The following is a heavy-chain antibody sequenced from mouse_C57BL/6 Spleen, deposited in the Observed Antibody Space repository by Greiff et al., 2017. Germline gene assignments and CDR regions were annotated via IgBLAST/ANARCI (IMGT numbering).Heavy chain of an antibody. CDR1: GYAFSSSW. CDR2: IYPGDGDT. CDR3: ARGDYYGSTDY. V-gene: IGHV1-82*01. Sequence: QVQLQQSGPELVKPGASVKISCKASGYAFSSSWMNWVKQRPGKGLEWIGRIYPGDGDTNYNGKFKGKATLTADKSSSTAYMQLSSLTSEDSAVYFCARGDYYGSTDYWGQGTTLPVSS. D-gene: IGHD1-1*01. J-gene: IGHJ2*01.